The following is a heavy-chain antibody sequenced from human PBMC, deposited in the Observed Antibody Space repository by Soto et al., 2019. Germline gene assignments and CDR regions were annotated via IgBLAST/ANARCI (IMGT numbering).Heavy chain of an antibody. CDR3: ANLDIVATIFDY. CDR2: IYYSGST. J-gene: IGHJ4*02. V-gene: IGHV4-30-4*01. D-gene: IGHD5-12*01. Sequence: QVQLQESGPGLVKPSPTLSLTCTVSGGSISSGDYYWSWLRQPPGKGLEWIGYIYYSGSTYYHPSLKSRVTISVDTSKNQFSLKLSSVTAADTAVYYCANLDIVATIFDYWGQGTLVTVSS. CDR1: GGSISSGDYY.